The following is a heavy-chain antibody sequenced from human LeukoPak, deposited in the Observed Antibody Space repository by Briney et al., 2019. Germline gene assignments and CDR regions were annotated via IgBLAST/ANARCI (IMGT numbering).Heavy chain of an antibody. D-gene: IGHD5-18*01. V-gene: IGHV4-39*07. CDR2: IYYSGST. J-gene: IGHJ4*02. CDR1: GGSISSNKYY. CDR3: ARTWIQPLVDY. Sequence: TTSETVFLTCTVSGGSISSNKYYWGWIRQPPGKGLEWIGSIYYSGSTYYNPTLKSRVTIFVDTSKNQFSLKLSSVTAADTAVYYCARTWIQPLVDYWGQGTLVTVSS.